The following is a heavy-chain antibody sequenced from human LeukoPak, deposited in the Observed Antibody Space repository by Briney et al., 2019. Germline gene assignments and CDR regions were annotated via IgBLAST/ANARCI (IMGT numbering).Heavy chain of an antibody. D-gene: IGHD3-16*01. CDR1: GFTFSSYA. CDR3: ARVRGDSQTFDY. J-gene: IGHJ4*02. Sequence: PGGSLRLSCAASGFTFSSYAMSWIRQPPGKGLEWIGEINHSGSTNYNPSLKSRVTISVDTSKNQFSLKLSSVTAADTAVYYCARVRGDSQTFDYWGQGTLVTVSS. V-gene: IGHV4-34*01. CDR2: INHSGST.